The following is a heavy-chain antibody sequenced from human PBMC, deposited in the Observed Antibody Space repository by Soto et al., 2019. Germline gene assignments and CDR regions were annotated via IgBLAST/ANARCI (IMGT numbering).Heavy chain of an antibody. Sequence: GASVKVSCKASGGTFSIYGFSWVRQAPGQGPEWIGGIIPILTTPNYAQKFQGRVTIVADESTTTVYMELSSLKFEDTAVYYCATSVGTAQTGEEGMDVWGQGTSVTVSS. CDR1: GGTFSIYG. D-gene: IGHD2-8*02. J-gene: IGHJ6*02. CDR3: ATSVGTAQTGEEGMDV. CDR2: IIPILTTP. V-gene: IGHV1-69*13.